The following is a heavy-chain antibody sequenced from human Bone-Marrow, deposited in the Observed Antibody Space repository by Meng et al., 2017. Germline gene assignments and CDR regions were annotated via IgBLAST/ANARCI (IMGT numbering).Heavy chain of an antibody. CDR2: ISGSGGST. CDR3: TTDATYCSSTSCFLPDV. D-gene: IGHD2-2*01. CDR1: GFTFSSYA. Sequence: GESLKISCAASGFTFSSYAMSWVRQAPGKGLEWVSAISGSGGSTYYADSVKGRFTISRDNSKNTLYLQMNSLKTEDTAVYYCTTDATYCSSTSCFLPDVWGQGTTVTVSS. J-gene: IGHJ6*02. V-gene: IGHV3-23*01.